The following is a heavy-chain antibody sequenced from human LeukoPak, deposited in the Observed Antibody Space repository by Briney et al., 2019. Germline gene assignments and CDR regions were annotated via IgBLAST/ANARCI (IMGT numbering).Heavy chain of an antibody. D-gene: IGHD2-15*01. CDR2: ISVYNGNT. J-gene: IGHJ3*02. Sequence: ASVKVSCKASGYTFTSYGISWVRQAPGQGLEWMGWISVYNGNTNYAQKLQGSVTMTTDTSTSTAYMELRSLRSDDTAVYYCASPYCSGGTCYAHDAFDIWGQGTMVTVSS. CDR3: ASPYCSGGTCYAHDAFDI. V-gene: IGHV1-18*01. CDR1: GYTFTSYG.